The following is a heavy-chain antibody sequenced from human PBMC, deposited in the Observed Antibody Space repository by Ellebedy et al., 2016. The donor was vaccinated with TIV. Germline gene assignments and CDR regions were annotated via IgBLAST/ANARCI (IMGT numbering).Heavy chain of an antibody. CDR2: ISAYNGNT. D-gene: IGHD3-9*01. CDR1: GGTFNTYA. J-gene: IGHJ4*02. V-gene: IGHV1-18*01. CDR3: AKAVERGGGLRYFDY. Sequence: AASVKVSCKASGGTFNTYAISWVRQAPGQGLEWMGWISAYNGNTNYAQKLQGRVTMTTDTSTSTAYMELRSLRSEDTAVYYCAKAVERGGGLRYFDYWGQGTLVTVSS.